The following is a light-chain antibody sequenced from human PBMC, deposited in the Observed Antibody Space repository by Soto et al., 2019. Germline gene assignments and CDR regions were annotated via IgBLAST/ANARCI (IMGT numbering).Light chain of an antibody. CDR3: QNLYNNPRT. Sequence: DIQLTQSPSFLSASVGDRVTITCRASQDISAYLAWYQQKPGKAPQLLIYAAATSQSGVPSRFSVSGSGTDFTLTITSLQPEDFATYYCQNLYNNPRTFGQGTKLEIK. CDR1: QDISAY. CDR2: AAA. V-gene: IGKV1-9*01. J-gene: IGKJ2*01.